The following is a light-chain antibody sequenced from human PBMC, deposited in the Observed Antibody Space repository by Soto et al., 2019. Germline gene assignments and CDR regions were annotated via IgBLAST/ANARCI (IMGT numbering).Light chain of an antibody. CDR1: QSVSSY. CDR3: QQRSNWPT. J-gene: IGKJ1*01. Sequence: EIVLTQSPGTLSLSPGERATLSCRASQSVSSYLAWYQQKPGQAPRLLIYDASNRATGIPARLSGSGSGTDFTLTISSIEPADFAVYYCQQRSNWPTFGQGTKVDIK. V-gene: IGKV3-11*01. CDR2: DAS.